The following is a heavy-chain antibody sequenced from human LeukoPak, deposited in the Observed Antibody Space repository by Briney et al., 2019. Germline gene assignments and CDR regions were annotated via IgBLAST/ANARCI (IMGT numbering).Heavy chain of an antibody. CDR1: GGTFSSYA. J-gene: IGHJ4*02. V-gene: IGHV1-18*01. Sequence: GASVKVSCKASGGTFSSYAISWVRQAPGQGLEWMGWISAYNGNTNYAQKLQGRVTMTTDTSTSTAYMELRSLRSDDTAVYYCATTRALWFGEPGDYWGQGTLVTV. D-gene: IGHD3-10*01. CDR3: ATTRALWFGEPGDY. CDR2: ISAYNGNT.